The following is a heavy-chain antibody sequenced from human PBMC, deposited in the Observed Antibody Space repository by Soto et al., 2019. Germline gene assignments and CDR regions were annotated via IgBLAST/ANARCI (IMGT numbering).Heavy chain of an antibody. CDR1: GYTFTTNF. J-gene: IGHJ3*01. CDR2: ISPGGGTT. V-gene: IGHV1-46*03. D-gene: IGHD3-22*01. CDR3: ARAHYDSDAFDF. Sequence: VQLVQSGAEVKKPGASVKISCKASGYTFTTNFIHWIRQAPGQGLEWVGIISPGGGTTVYAQKCRGRVTMTRDTSTSTVYIELRNLRSEDTAVFYCARAHYDSDAFDFWGQGTMVIVSS.